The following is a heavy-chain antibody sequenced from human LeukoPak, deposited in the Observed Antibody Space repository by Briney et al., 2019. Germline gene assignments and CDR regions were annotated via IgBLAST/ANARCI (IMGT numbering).Heavy chain of an antibody. CDR1: GGTFSSYA. CDR2: IIPIFGTA. Sequence: GASVKVSCKASGGTFSSYAISWVRQAPGQGLEWMGGIIPIFGTANYAQKFQGRVTITADESTSTAYMELSSLRSEDTAVYYCAKGRSSSWYDWGTTLPIDYWGQGTLVTVSS. D-gene: IGHD6-13*01. V-gene: IGHV1-69*13. CDR3: AKGRSSSWYDWGTTLPIDY. J-gene: IGHJ4*02.